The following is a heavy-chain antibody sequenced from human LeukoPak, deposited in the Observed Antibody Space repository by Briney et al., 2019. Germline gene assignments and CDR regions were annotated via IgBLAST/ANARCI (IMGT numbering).Heavy chain of an antibody. CDR3: ATYYDFWSGYMYYFDY. V-gene: IGHV3-23*01. J-gene: IGHJ4*02. CDR2: ISGSGGTT. Sequence: GGSLRLSRAASGFTFSSYAMSWVRQAPGKGLEWVSAISGSGGTTYYADSVKGRFTVSRDNSKNTLYLQMNSLRAEDTAVYYCATYYDFWSGYMYYFDYWGQGTLVTVSS. D-gene: IGHD3-3*01. CDR1: GFTFSSYA.